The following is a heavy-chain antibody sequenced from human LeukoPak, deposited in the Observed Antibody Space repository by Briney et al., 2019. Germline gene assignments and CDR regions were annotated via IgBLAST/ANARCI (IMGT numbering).Heavy chain of an antibody. Sequence: SETLSLTCAVYGGSFSGYYWSWIRQPPGKGLEWIGYIYYSGSTNYNPSLKSRVTISVDTSKNQFSLKLSSVTAADTAVYYCARAHCSSTSCPFDYWGQGTLVTVSS. CDR3: ARAHCSSTSCPFDY. CDR1: GGSFSGYY. V-gene: IGHV4-59*01. J-gene: IGHJ4*02. CDR2: IYYSGST. D-gene: IGHD2-2*01.